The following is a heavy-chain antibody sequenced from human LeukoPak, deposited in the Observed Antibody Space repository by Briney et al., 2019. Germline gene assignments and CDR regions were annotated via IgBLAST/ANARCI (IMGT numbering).Heavy chain of an antibody. D-gene: IGHD2-2*02. CDR3: ARGGPKGYCSSTSCYTVGWFDP. CDR2: IHHSGST. J-gene: IGHJ5*02. Sequence: SETLSLTCAVYGGSFSGYYLSWIRQPPGKGLEWIGQIHHSGSTNYTQSLNSRVTISVDTSKKQFSLKLSSVTAADTAVYYCARGGPKGYCSSTSCYTVGWFDPWGQGTLVTVSS. V-gene: IGHV4-34*01. CDR1: GGSFSGYY.